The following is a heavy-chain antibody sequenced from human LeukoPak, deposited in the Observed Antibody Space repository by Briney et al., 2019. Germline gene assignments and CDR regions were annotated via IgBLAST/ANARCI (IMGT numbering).Heavy chain of an antibody. CDR2: ISFSGNTI. CDR3: ARELRTPYDILGRGNAFDI. D-gene: IGHD3-9*01. CDR1: GFTFSNYE. J-gene: IGHJ3*02. V-gene: IGHV3-48*03. Sequence: GGPLRLSCAASGFTFSNYEMNWVRQAPGKGLEWVSYISFSGNTIYYADSVKGRFTISRVDAKNSLYLQMNSLRAEDTAVYYCARELRTPYDILGRGNAFDIWGHGTMVTVSS.